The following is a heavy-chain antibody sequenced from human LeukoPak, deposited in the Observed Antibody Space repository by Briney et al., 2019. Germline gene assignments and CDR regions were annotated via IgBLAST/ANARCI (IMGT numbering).Heavy chain of an antibody. J-gene: IGHJ4*02. V-gene: IGHV3-66*02. CDR1: GFTVSSKY. D-gene: IGHD4-17*01. Sequence: GGSLRLSCAASGFTVSSKYMSWVRQAPGKGLEWVSVIYSGGSTYYADSVKGRFTISRDNSKNTLYLQMNSLRAEDTAVYYCASGMNYGDAAYFDYWGQGTLVTVSS. CDR2: IYSGGST. CDR3: ASGMNYGDAAYFDY.